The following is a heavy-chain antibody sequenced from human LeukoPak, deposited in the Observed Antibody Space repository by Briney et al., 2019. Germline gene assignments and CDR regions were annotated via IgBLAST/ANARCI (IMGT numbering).Heavy chain of an antibody. D-gene: IGHD1-26*01. V-gene: IGHV3-7*03. CDR2: IKQDGSEK. J-gene: IGHJ4*02. CDR1: GFTFSSYW. Sequence: PGGSLRLSCAASGFTFSSYWMSWVRQAPGKGLEWVANIKQDGSEKYYVDSVKGRFTISSDNAKNSLYLQMNSLRAEDTAVYYFAKPIVGATFDFDYWGQGTLVTVSS. CDR3: AKPIVGATFDFDY.